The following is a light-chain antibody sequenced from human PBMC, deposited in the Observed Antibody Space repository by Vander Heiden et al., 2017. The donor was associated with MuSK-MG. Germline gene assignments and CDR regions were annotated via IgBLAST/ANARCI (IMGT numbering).Light chain of an antibody. J-gene: IGKJ2*01. CDR2: GAS. V-gene: IGKV3-15*01. CDR1: QSVSSN. CDR3: QQYNNWPPYT. Sequence: IVMTQSPATLSVSPGERATVSCRPSQSVSSNLAWYQQKPEQAPRLLMYGASTRATGIPARFSGSASGTEFTITSSSLQSEELTVYYCQQYNNWPPYTFGQGTKLEMK.